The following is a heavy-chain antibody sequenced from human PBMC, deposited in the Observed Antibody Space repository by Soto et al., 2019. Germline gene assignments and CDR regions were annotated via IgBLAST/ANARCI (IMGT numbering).Heavy chain of an antibody. V-gene: IGHV1-69*01. J-gene: IGHJ4*02. Sequence: QEQLVQSGAEVKKSGSSVKVSCKDTGGLFSSYAVSWVRQAPGQGLEWMGGIIPVFDTVYYAQKFQGRVTSTADESTNTAYMELSSLRSEDTAMYYCARGGSGYVWVNEFWGQGTLVTVSS. D-gene: IGHD3-22*01. CDR2: IIPVFDTV. CDR3: ARGGSGYVWVNEF. CDR1: GGLFSSYA.